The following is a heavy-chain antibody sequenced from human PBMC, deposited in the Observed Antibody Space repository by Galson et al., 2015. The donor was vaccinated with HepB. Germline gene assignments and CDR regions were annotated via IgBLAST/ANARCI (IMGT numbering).Heavy chain of an antibody. CDR2: FDPEDGET. CDR1: GYTLTELS. Sequence: SVKVSCKASGYTLTELSMHWVRQAPGKGLEWMGGFDPEDGETIYAQRFQGRVTMTEDTSTDTAYMELSSLRSEDTAVYYCATLSGSPENFDYWGQGTLVTVSS. V-gene: IGHV1-24*01. D-gene: IGHD1-26*01. CDR3: ATLSGSPENFDY. J-gene: IGHJ4*02.